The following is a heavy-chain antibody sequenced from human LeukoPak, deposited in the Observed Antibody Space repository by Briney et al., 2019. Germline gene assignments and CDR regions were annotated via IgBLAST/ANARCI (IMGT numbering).Heavy chain of an antibody. V-gene: IGHV4-34*01. CDR2: TSHGGST. CDR3: ARGPIGGVVLGTALGYFDP. J-gene: IGHJ5*02. CDR1: GGSLSGFY. D-gene: IGHD2-21*02. Sequence: SETLSLTCAVYGGSLSGFYWSWIRQPPGNGLEWIAETSHGGSTSYNPSLKSRVTISVDKSKNQFSLKLISVTAADTAVYYCARGPIGGVVLGTALGYFDPWGQGTLVTVSS.